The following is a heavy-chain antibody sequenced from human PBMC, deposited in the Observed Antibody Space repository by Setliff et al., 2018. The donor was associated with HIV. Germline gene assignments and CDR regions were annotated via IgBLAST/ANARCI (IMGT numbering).Heavy chain of an antibody. Sequence: GGSLRLSCAASGFTVSNYAMRWVRQTPGKGLEWVANIKQDGSDKYYADSVKGRFTISRDNSKNTLYLQMNSLRAEDTAVYYCAKGTQYYYDSSGYYVPFDYWGQGTLVTVSS. CDR3: AKGTQYYYDSSGYYVPFDY. D-gene: IGHD3-22*01. V-gene: IGHV3-7*03. CDR1: GFTVSNYA. J-gene: IGHJ4*02. CDR2: IKQDGSDK.